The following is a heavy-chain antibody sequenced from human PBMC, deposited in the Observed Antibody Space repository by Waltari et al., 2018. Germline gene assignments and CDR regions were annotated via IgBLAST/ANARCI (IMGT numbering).Heavy chain of an antibody. D-gene: IGHD1-26*01. V-gene: IGHV5-51*01. CDR3: ARDVVGANSLLGYFDL. J-gene: IGHJ2*01. CDR2: IYPGDSDT. CDR1: GYSFTSYW. Sequence: EVQLVQSGAEVKKPGESLKISCKGSGYSFTSYWIGWVRQMPGKGLEWMGIIYPGDSDTRYSPSFQGQVTISADKSISTAYLQWSSLKASDTAMYYCARDVVGANSLLGYFDLWGRGTLVTVSS.